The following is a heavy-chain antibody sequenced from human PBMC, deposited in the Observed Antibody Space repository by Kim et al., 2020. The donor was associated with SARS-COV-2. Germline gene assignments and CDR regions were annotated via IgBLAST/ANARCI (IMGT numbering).Heavy chain of an antibody. Sequence: NSVKGRFTISRDNSKNTLYLQMGSLRAEDMAVYYCARGIAVAGTTSPLDVWGQGTTVTVSS. D-gene: IGHD6-19*01. CDR3: ARGIAVAGTTSPLDV. J-gene: IGHJ6*02. V-gene: IGHV3-64*01.